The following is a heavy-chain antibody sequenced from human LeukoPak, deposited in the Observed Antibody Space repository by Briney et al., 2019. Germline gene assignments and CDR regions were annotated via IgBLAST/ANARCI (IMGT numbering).Heavy chain of an antibody. CDR1: GGSISGYY. V-gene: IGHV4-59*01. CDR3: ARDEDSAYGSGSYLS. J-gene: IGHJ5*02. Sequence: SETLSLTCTVSGGSISGYYWSWIRQPPGKGLEWIGYLYYSGSANYNPSLKSRVTISVDTSKNQFSLKLSSVTAADTAVYYCARDEDSAYGSGSYLSWGQGTLVTVSS. D-gene: IGHD3-10*01. CDR2: LYYSGSA.